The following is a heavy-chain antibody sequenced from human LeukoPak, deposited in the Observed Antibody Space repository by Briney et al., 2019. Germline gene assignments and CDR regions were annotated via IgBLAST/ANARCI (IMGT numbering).Heavy chain of an antibody. CDR3: ARSHGAAAGLTAGY. CDR2: IYYSGST. D-gene: IGHD6-13*01. V-gene: IGHV4-39*02. J-gene: IGHJ4*02. CDR1: GGSISSISYY. Sequence: PSETLSLTCTVSGGSISSISYYDGWIRRPRGEGREWIGCIYYSGSTYYNPSLKSRVTISVDTSKNHFSLKLTSVPAADTAVYYCARSHGAAAGLTAGYWGQGTLVTVSS.